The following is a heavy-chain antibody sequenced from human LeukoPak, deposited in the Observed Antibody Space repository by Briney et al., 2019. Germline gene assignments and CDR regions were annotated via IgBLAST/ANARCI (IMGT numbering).Heavy chain of an antibody. CDR1: GFTFSSYA. J-gene: IGHJ4*02. CDR3: ARGRLGDLWSGYYGGGYYFDY. D-gene: IGHD3-3*01. V-gene: IGHV3-30*04. CDR2: ISYDGSNK. Sequence: GGSLRLSCAASGFTFSSYAMHWVRQAPGKGLEWVAVISYDGSNKYYADSVKGRFTISRDNSKNTLYLQMNSLRAEDTAVYYCARGRLGDLWSGYYGGGYYFDYWGQGTLVTVSS.